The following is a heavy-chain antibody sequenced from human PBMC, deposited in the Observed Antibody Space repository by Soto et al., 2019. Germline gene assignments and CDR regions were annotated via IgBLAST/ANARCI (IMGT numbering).Heavy chain of an antibody. CDR2: IIPILGIA. CDR3: AGSVAGSFSLDY. CDR1: GGTFSSYT. D-gene: IGHD6-19*01. J-gene: IGHJ4*02. Sequence: GASVKVSFKASGGTFSSYTISWVRQAPGQGLGWMGRIIPILGIANYAQKFQGRVTITADKSTSTAYMELSSLRSEDTAVYYCAGSVAGSFSLDYWGQGTLVTVSS. V-gene: IGHV1-69*02.